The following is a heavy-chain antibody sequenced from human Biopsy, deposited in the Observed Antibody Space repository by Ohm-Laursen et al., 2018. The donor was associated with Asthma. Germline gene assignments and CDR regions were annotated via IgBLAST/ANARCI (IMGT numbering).Heavy chain of an antibody. J-gene: IGHJ4*02. CDR3: AKGEWELLEANFDY. Sequence: SLRLSCAASEFTFDDYAMHWVRQAPGKGLEWVSGISWNSGSIGYADSVKGRFTISRDNAKNSLYLQMNSLRAEDTALYYCAKGEWELLEANFDYWGQGTLVTVSS. D-gene: IGHD1-26*01. CDR2: ISWNSGSI. V-gene: IGHV3-9*01. CDR1: EFTFDDYA.